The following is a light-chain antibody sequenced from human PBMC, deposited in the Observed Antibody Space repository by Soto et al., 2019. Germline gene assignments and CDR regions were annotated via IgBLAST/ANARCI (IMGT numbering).Light chain of an antibody. CDR2: DVS. CDR3: CSYTSSSTLV. J-gene: IGLJ2*01. Sequence: QSALTQPASVSGSPGQSITISCTGTSSDVGGFTYVSWYQQHPGKAPKLMIYDVSNRPSGVSNRFSGSKSGNTASLTISGLQAADEADYYCCSYTSSSTLVFGGGTKLTVL. V-gene: IGLV2-14*01. CDR1: SSDVGGFTY.